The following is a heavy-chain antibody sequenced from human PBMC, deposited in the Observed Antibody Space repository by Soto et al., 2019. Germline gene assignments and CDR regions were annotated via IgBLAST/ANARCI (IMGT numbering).Heavy chain of an antibody. V-gene: IGHV1-46*01. CDR2: VNPSGGHT. J-gene: IGHJ4*02. CDR1: GDTFTEYY. Sequence: QVQLMQSGAEVKKPGASAKVSCKASGDTFTEYYIHWVRQAPGQGLEWMGTVNPSGGHTTYAQHFLGRVTMTRDTSTSTLYVELTSLTSEDTAVYYCARGGHVVVVTAALDYWGQGTLVTVSS. D-gene: IGHD2-21*02. CDR3: ARGGHVVVVTAALDY.